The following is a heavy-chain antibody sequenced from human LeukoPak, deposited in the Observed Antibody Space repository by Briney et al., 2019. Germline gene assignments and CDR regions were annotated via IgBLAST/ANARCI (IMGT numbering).Heavy chain of an antibody. J-gene: IGHJ5*02. Sequence: ASVKVSCKASGYTFTSYAMHWVRQAPGQRLEWMGWINARNGNTKYSQKFQGRVTITRDTSASTAYMELSSLRSEDTAVYYCARGDCSSCSCYVGGWFDPWGQGTLVTVSS. V-gene: IGHV1-3*01. CDR1: GYTFTSYA. CDR2: INARNGNT. D-gene: IGHD2-2*01. CDR3: ARGDCSSCSCYVGGWFDP.